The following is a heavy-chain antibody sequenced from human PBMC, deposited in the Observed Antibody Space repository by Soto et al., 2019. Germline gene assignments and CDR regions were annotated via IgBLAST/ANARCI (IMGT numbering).Heavy chain of an antibody. CDR3: ARDLTVTMLVYYYGMDV. D-gene: IGHD4-4*01. Sequence: SVKVSCKASGGTFSSYAISWVRQAPGQGLEWMGGIIPIFGTANYAQKFQGRVTITADESTSTAYMELSSLRSEDTAVYYCARDLTVTMLVYYYGMDVWGQGTTVTVSS. V-gene: IGHV1-69*13. CDR1: GGTFSSYA. J-gene: IGHJ6*02. CDR2: IIPIFGTA.